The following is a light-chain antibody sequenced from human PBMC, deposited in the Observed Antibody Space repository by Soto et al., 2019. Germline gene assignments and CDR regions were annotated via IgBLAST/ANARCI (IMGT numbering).Light chain of an antibody. CDR1: SSNIGSNY. J-gene: IGLJ2*01. Sequence: QAVVTQPPSASGTPGQRVTISCSGSSSNIGSNYVYWYQQLPGTAPKLLIYRNNQRPSGVPDRLSGSKSGPSASLAISGVRSEDEADYYCTAWDDTLRGPLFGGGTKLTVL. CDR3: TAWDDTLRGPL. CDR2: RNN. V-gene: IGLV1-47*01.